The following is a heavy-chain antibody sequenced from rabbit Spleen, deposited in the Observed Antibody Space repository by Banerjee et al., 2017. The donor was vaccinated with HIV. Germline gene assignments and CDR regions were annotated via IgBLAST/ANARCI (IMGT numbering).Heavy chain of an antibody. CDR1: GVSFSISSY. Sequence: QQLEESGGDLVQPGASLTLTCTASGVSFSISSYMCWVRQAPGKGLEWIACIDAGSSGFTYFATWAKGRFTCSKTSSTTVTLQMTSLTAADTATYFCARDLDGVIGWNFGWWGPGTLVTVS. V-gene: IGHV1S40*01. D-gene: IGHD1-1*01. J-gene: IGHJ4*01. CDR3: ARDLDGVIGWNFGW. CDR2: IDAGSSGFT.